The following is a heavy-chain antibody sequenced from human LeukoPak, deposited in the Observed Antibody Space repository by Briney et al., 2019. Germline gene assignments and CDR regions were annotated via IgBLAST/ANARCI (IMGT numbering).Heavy chain of an antibody. CDR3: ARAYSYAFEP. CDR2: ISSSGSTI. V-gene: IGHV3-48*03. J-gene: IGHJ5*02. CDR1: GFTFSSYE. Sequence: PGGSLRLSCAASGFTFSSYEMNWVRQAPGKGLEWVSYISSSGSTIYYADSVKGRFTISRDNAKNSLFLQLNSLRAEDTALYYCARAYSYAFEPWGQGALVTVSS. D-gene: IGHD5-18*01.